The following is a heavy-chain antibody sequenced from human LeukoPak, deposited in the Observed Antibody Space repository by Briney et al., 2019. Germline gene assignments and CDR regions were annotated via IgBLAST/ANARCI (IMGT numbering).Heavy chain of an antibody. D-gene: IGHD3-10*01. V-gene: IGHV3-30*04. J-gene: IGHJ6*03. CDR3: AKDGSKELLFRRSGRYMDV. CDR1: GFTFSSYA. Sequence: GGSLRLSCAASGFTFSSYAMHWVRQAPGKGLEWVAVISYDGSNKYYADSVKGRFTISRDNSKNTLFLQMNSLSAEDTAVYYCAKDGSKELLFRRSGRYMDVWGKGTTVTISS. CDR2: ISYDGSNK.